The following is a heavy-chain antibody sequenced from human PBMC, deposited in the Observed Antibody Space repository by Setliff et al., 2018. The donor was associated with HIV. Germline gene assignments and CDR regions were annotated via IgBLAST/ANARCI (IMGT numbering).Heavy chain of an antibody. J-gene: IGHJ4*02. Sequence: SETLSLTCAVYGGSFNDYYWTWIRQPPGRGLEWIGEIDHSGSTKYHASLKSRVTISIDTSKNQISLKLSSVTAADTAVYYCARGLNYYGSGSYLPLGYWGQGTLVTAPQ. CDR1: GGSFNDYY. CDR3: ARGLNYYGSGSYLPLGY. CDR2: IDHSGST. V-gene: IGHV4-34*01. D-gene: IGHD3-10*01.